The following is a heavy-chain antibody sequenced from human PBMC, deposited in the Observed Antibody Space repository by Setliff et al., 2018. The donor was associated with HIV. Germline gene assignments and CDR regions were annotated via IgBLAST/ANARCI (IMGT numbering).Heavy chain of an antibody. V-gene: IGHV4-39*07. CDR1: GGSISSTSYY. D-gene: IGHD3-3*01. J-gene: IGHJ4*02. Sequence: LSLTCTVSGGSISSTSYYWGWIRQPPGKGLEWIVTIYYSGSTYYNPSLKSRVTISVDTSKNQFSLKLSSVTAADTAVYYCARCAYYNFWSGYYCDYWGQGTLVTVSS. CDR3: ARCAYYNFWSGYYCDY. CDR2: IYYSGST.